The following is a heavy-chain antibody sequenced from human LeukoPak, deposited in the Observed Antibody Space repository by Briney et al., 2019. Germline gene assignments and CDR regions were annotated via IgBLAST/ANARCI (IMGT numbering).Heavy chain of an antibody. D-gene: IGHD3-10*01. CDR2: ISGSGGT. J-gene: IGHJ4*02. CDR1: GFTFSNFA. CDR3: AKDGHFGSGSYLDY. Sequence: GGSLRLSCAASGFTFSNFAPNWVRQAPGKGLEWVSGISGSGGTYYAGSVRGRFTISRDNSKNTFYLEMNSLGTEDTAVYYCAKDGHFGSGSYLDYWGQGTLVTVSS. V-gene: IGHV3-23*01.